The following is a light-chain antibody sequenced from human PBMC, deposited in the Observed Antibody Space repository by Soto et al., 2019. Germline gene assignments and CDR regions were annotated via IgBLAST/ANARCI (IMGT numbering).Light chain of an antibody. CDR2: WAS. CDR1: QSVLYSSNNKNY. V-gene: IGKV4-1*01. J-gene: IGKJ4*01. CDR3: QEYYSTTPP. Sequence: DIVMTQSPDSLAASLGERATINCKSSQSVLYSSNNKNYIAWYQQKPGQPPKLLIYWASTRESGVTDRFSGSGSVTDFTLTISSLQAEDGAVYYCQEYYSTTPPFGGGTKVDIK.